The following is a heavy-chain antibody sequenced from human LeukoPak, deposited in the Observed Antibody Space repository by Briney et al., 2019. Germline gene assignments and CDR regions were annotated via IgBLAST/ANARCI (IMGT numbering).Heavy chain of an antibody. V-gene: IGHV3-30*04. CDR3: ARAPLPGYSYGYGDY. D-gene: IGHD5-18*01. J-gene: IGHJ4*02. CDR2: ISYDGSNK. CDR1: GFTFSSYA. Sequence: PGGSLRLSCAASGFTFSSYAMHWVRQAPGKGLEWVSVISYDGSNKYYADSVRGRFTISRDSSKNTLYLQMNSLRDEDTAVYYCARAPLPGYSYGYGDYWGQGTLVTVSS.